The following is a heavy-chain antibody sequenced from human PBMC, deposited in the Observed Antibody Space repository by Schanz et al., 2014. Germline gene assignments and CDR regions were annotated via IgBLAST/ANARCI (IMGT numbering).Heavy chain of an antibody. CDR1: GFTFSSHS. CDR2: ITYNGGTI. D-gene: IGHD1-1*01. V-gene: IGHV3-48*01. Sequence: VRLVESGGGVVQPGRSLRLSCAASGFTFSSHSFNWVRQAPGKGLEWISYITYNGGTIYYADSVKGRFTISRDNAKNSLYLEMNSLRAEDTALYYCARDRRNADLDYWGQGTLVTVSS. J-gene: IGHJ4*02. CDR3: ARDRRNADLDY.